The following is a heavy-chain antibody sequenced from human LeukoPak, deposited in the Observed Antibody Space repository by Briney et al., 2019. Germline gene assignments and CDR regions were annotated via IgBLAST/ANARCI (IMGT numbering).Heavy chain of an antibody. D-gene: IGHD3-16*01. CDR1: GGSISSSSYY. V-gene: IGHV4-39*01. CDR3: ARQIPTYWGDAFDI. Sequence: PSETLSLTCTVSGGSISSSSYYWGWIRQPPGKGLEWIGSIHYSGSTYYNPSLKSRVTISVDTSKNQFSLKLSSVTAADTAVYYCARQIPTYWGDAFDIWGQGTMVTVSS. CDR2: IHYSGST. J-gene: IGHJ3*02.